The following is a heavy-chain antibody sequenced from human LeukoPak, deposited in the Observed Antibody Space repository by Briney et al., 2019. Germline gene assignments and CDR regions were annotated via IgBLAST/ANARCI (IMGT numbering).Heavy chain of an antibody. CDR1: GGSFSGYY. CDR3: EIFYYDILTGYYIGDY. CDR2: INHSGSI. J-gene: IGHJ4*02. V-gene: IGHV4-34*01. Sequence: SETLSLTCAVYGGSFSGYYWSWIRQPPGKGLEWIGEINHSGSINYNPSLKSRVTISVDTSKNQFSLKLSSVTAADTAVYYCEIFYYDILTGYYIGDYWGQGTLVTVSS. D-gene: IGHD3-9*01.